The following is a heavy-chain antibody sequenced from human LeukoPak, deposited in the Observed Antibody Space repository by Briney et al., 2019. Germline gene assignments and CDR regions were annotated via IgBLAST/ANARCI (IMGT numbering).Heavy chain of an antibody. CDR3: ARGSDSSGWRRFDY. CDR1: GDSVSSYY. J-gene: IGHJ4*02. V-gene: IGHV4-59*02. Sequence: PSETLSLTCTVSGDSVSSYYWSWIRQPPEKGLRWIGYIYYGGSTNYNPSLKSRVTASVDSSKNQFSLRLTSVTAADTALYYCARGSDSSGWRRFDYWGQGILVTVSS. D-gene: IGHD6-19*01. CDR2: IYYGGST.